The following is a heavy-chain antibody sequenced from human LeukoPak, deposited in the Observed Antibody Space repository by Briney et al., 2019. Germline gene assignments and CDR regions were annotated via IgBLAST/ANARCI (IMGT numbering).Heavy chain of an antibody. CDR2: INQDGSEK. V-gene: IGHV3-7*04. J-gene: IGHJ4*02. CDR1: EFTFSDYS. CDR3: TGETYYFDH. Sequence: GGSLRLSCAASEFTFSDYSMNWVRQAPGKGLEWVANINQDGSEKYVDSARGRFAISRDNAKNSLCLQMNSLRPEDTAMYYCTGETYYFDHWGQGALVTVSS.